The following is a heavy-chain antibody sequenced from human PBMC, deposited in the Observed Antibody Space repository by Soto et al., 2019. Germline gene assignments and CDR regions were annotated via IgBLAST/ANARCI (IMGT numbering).Heavy chain of an antibody. CDR2: IIPLFGTT. CDR1: GGNFTNYG. D-gene: IGHD2-8*01. J-gene: IGHJ5*02. Sequence: VASVKVSCKAFGGNFTNYGISWVRQAPGQGLEWMGGIIPLFGTTNYAQKFRGRVTVTADESTSTVYMELNSLRSEDTAIYYCARAHGTNWYNWFDPWGQGTLVTVSS. V-gene: IGHV1-69*13. CDR3: ARAHGTNWYNWFDP.